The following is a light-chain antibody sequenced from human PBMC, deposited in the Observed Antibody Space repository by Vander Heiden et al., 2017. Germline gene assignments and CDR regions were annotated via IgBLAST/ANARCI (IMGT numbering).Light chain of an antibody. J-gene: IGLJ3*02. CDR1: RSDVGTYNL. Sequence: QSALTQPATVSGSPGQSITISCTGTRSDVGTYNLVSWYQQHPGKAPKLMILEVSKRPSGVSNRFSGSKSGNTASLTISGLQAEDEADYYCCSYAGSSTFAVFGGGTKLTVL. V-gene: IGLV2-23*02. CDR3: CSYAGSSTFAV. CDR2: EVS.